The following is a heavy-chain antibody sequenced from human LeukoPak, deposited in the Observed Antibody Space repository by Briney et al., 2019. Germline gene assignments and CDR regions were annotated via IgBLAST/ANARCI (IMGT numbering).Heavy chain of an antibody. V-gene: IGHV3-15*01. CDR3: TTLYYYDSSGYYNDAFDI. CDR1: GFTFSNAW. CDR2: IKSKTDGGTT. Sequence: PGVSLRLSCAASGFTFSNAWMSWVRQAPGKGLEWVGRIKSKTDGGTTDYAAPVKGRFTISRDDSKNTLYLQMNSLKTEDTAVYYCTTLYYYDSSGYYNDAFDIWGQGTMVTVSS. J-gene: IGHJ3*02. D-gene: IGHD3-22*01.